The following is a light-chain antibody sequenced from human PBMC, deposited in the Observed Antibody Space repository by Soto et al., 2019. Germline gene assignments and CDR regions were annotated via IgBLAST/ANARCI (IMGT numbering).Light chain of an antibody. V-gene: IGKV1-39*01. CDR3: QQSHSTPLT. J-gene: IGKJ4*01. CDR1: QSISSF. Sequence: DIQMTQSPSSLSASVRDRVTITCRASQSISSFLNWYQQKPGKAPKLLIYAASSLQSGVPSRFSGSGSGTDFTLTISNLQPEDSSTYYCQQSHSTPLTFGGGTKVEI. CDR2: AAS.